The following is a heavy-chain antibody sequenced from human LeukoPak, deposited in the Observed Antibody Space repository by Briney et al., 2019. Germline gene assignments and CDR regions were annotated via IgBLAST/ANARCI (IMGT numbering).Heavy chain of an antibody. Sequence: PSETLSLTCAVYGGSFSGYYWSWVRQPPGKGLEWIGEINHRGSTTYNPSLKRRVTISVATSKKQSSLKLSSVTASDTAVYYCVRVSAYSSSWKLFYYYYGMDVWGQGTTVTVSS. D-gene: IGHD6-13*01. CDR1: GGSFSGYY. CDR2: INHRGST. V-gene: IGHV4-34*01. CDR3: VRVSAYSSSWKLFYYYYGMDV. J-gene: IGHJ6*02.